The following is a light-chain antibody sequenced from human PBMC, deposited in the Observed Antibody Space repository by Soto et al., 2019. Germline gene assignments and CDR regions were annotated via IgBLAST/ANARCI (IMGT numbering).Light chain of an antibody. J-gene: IGKJ3*01. V-gene: IGKV1-17*01. CDR2: EAS. CDR3: LQHSDYPFT. CDR1: QDIGYR. Sequence: DVRMTQSPSSLSASVGDRVTITCRASQDIGYRLGWYQQKPGKVPKRLIYEASTLQGGVPSRFSGAGSGTDFTLTISGLQPEDFATYYCLQHSDYPFTFGLGPKVDI.